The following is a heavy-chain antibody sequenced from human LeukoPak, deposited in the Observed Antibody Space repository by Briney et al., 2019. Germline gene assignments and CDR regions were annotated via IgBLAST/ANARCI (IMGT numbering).Heavy chain of an antibody. CDR3: ARGGPLPGGWYNDDFDY. CDR1: GFTLSNYG. D-gene: IGHD6-19*01. J-gene: IGHJ4*02. CDR2: IWYDGSNK. Sequence: KSLRLSCAASGFTLSNYGKHRVPQAPGQGLEGVAVIWYDGSNKYYADSVKGRFTISRDNSKNTLYLQMNSLRAEDTAVYYCARGGPLPGGWYNDDFDYWGQGTLVTVSS. V-gene: IGHV3-33*08.